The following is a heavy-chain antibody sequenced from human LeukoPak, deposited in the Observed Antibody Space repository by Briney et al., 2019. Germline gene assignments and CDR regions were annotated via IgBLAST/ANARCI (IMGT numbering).Heavy chain of an antibody. D-gene: IGHD5-18*01. CDR3: ARYVDTAMFDY. Sequence: GGSLRLSCAASGFTFSSYWMSWVRQAPGKGLEWVAIIKQDGSEKYYVDSVKGRFTISRDNAKNSLYLQMNSLRAEDTAVYYCARYVDTAMFDYWGQGTLVTVSS. CDR2: IKQDGSEK. V-gene: IGHV3-7*01. CDR1: GFTFSSYW. J-gene: IGHJ4*02.